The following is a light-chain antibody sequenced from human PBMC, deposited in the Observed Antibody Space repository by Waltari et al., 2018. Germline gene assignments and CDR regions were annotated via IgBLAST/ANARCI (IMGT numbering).Light chain of an antibody. J-gene: IGKJ3*01. V-gene: IGKV3-20*01. CDR1: QSVSSSD. CDR2: CAS. Sequence: EIVLTQSPGIVSLSPGERTTLSCRASQSVSSSDLAWYQQKPGQAPRLLIYCASSRATGIPDRFSGAGSGTDFTLTISRLEPEDVAVYFCQQYGRPPFTFGPGTKVHI. CDR3: QQYGRPPFT.